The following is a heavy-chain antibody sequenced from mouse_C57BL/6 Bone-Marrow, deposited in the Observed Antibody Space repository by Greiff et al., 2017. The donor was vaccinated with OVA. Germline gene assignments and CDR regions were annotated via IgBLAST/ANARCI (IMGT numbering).Heavy chain of an antibody. CDR3: ARRGSAGPAWFAY. D-gene: IGHD3-2*02. CDR2: IDPSDSYT. CDR1: GYSFTSYW. J-gene: IGHJ3*01. V-gene: IGHV1-69*01. Sequence: VQLQQPGPELVMPGASVKLSCKASGYSFTSYWMHWVKQRPGHGLEWIGEIDPSDSYTIYNQKFKGKSTLTVDKSSSTAYLQLSSLTSEDSAVYDWARRGSAGPAWFAYWGQGTLVTVSA.